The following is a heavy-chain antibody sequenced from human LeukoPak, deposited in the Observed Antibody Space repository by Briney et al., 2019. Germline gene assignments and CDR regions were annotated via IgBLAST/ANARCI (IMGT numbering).Heavy chain of an antibody. D-gene: IGHD4-17*01. J-gene: IGHJ4*02. CDR2: ISSSSSTI. CDR1: GFTFSSYS. Sequence: GGSLRLSCAASGFTFSSYSMNWVRQAPGKGLEWVSYISSSSSTIYYADSVKGRFTISRDNAKNSLYLQVNSLRDEDTAVYYCARSEGDYWSTFDYWGQGTLVTVSS. CDR3: ARSEGDYWSTFDY. V-gene: IGHV3-48*02.